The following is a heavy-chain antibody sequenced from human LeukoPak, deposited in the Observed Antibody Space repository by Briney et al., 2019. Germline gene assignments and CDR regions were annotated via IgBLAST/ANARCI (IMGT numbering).Heavy chain of an antibody. CDR2: ISGSGVST. J-gene: IGHJ4*02. CDR1: GLIFSSCG. D-gene: IGHD1-14*01. V-gene: IGHV3-23*01. Sequence: AGGSLRISCAASGLIFSSCGMSGGRQGRATGLEWVSAISGSGVSTYYADSVKGRFTISRDNSKNTLYLQMNSLRAEDTAVYSCANLKTKDRSSVDYWGQGTLVTVSS. CDR3: ANLKTKDRSSVDY.